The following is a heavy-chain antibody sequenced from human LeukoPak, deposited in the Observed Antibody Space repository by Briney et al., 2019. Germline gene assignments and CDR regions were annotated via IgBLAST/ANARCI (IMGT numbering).Heavy chain of an antibody. CDR1: GFSLGDYW. V-gene: IGHV3-7*01. CDR2: IKQDGNEK. Sequence: GGSLRLSCAASGFSLGDYWMNWVRQAPGEGLEWVANIKQDGNEKYFVDSVRGRFTISRDNAKNSLFLQINSLRADDTALYFCARGIVVVVGASDHFDYWGQGTLITVSS. CDR3: ARGIVVVVGASDHFDY. D-gene: IGHD2-15*01. J-gene: IGHJ4*02.